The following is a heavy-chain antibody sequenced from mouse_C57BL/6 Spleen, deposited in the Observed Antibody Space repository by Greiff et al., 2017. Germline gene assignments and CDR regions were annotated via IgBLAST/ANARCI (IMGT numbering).Heavy chain of an antibody. Sequence: VQLQQSGPVLVKPGASVKMSCKASGYTFTDYYMNWVKQSHGKSLEWIGVINPYNGGTSYNQKFKGKATLTVDKSASTAYMELNSLTSEDSAVYYCAREAYYSNPWFAYWGQGTLVTVSA. CDR3: AREAYYSNPWFAY. V-gene: IGHV1-19*01. CDR1: GYTFTDYY. J-gene: IGHJ3*01. D-gene: IGHD2-5*01. CDR2: INPYNGGT.